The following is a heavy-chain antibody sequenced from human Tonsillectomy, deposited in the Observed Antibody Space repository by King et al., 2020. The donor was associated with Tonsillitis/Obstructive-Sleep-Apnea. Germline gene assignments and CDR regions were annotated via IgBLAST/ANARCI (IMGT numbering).Heavy chain of an antibody. CDR1: GFTFSSYG. V-gene: IGHV3-33*01. J-gene: IGHJ5*02. CDR3: AIECGLVGATTDWFDP. Sequence: VQLVESGGGVVQPGRSLRLSCTASGFTFSSYGMHWVRQAPGKGLEWVSVMWSDGSNKYYADSVKGRFTISRDNSKTPLYLKMNSLGVEDTAVYYCAIECGLVGATTDWFDPWGQGTLVTVSS. CDR2: MWSDGSNK. D-gene: IGHD1-26*01.